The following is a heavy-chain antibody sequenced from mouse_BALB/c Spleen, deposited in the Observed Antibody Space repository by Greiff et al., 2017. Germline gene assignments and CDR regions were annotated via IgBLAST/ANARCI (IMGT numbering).Heavy chain of an antibody. CDR2: IDPENGDT. Sequence: EVQLQQSGAELVRPGASVKLSCTASGYNIKDYYMHWVKQRPEQGLEWIGWIDPENGDTEYAPKFQGKATMTADTSSNTAYLQLSSLTSEDTAVYYCNAMEGFAYWGQGTLVTVSA. J-gene: IGHJ3*01. V-gene: IGHV14-4*02. CDR3: NAMEGFAY. CDR1: GYNIKDYY.